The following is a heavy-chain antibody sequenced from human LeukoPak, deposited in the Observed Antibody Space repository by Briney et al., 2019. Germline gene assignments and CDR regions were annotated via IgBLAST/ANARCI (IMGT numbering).Heavy chain of an antibody. CDR3: ARGSTYYDSSGQVPFDY. CDR1: GFTFSSYW. D-gene: IGHD3-22*01. J-gene: IGHJ4*02. CDR2: IKQDGSEK. V-gene: IGHV3-7*01. Sequence: GGSLRLSCAASGFTFSSYWMSWVRQAPGKGLEWVANIKQDGSEKYYVDSVKGRFTISRDNAKNSLYLQMNSLRAEDTAVYYCARGSTYYDSSGQVPFDYWGQGTLVTVSS.